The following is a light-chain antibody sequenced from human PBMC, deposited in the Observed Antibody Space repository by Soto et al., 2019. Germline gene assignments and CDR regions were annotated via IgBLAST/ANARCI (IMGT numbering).Light chain of an antibody. CDR3: QQSYSGPLT. CDR2: DAS. CDR1: QSFSTW. V-gene: IGKV1-5*01. Sequence: DIQMTQSPSTLSASVGDRVTITCRASQSFSTWLAWYQQKPGKAPKLLIYDASSLESGVPSRFSGSGSGTEFTLTISSLQPDDFATYYCQQSYSGPLTFGGGTKVDIK. J-gene: IGKJ4*01.